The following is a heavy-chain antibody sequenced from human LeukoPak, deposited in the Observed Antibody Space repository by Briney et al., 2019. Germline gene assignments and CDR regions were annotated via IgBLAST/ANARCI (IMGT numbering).Heavy chain of an antibody. Sequence: PSATLSLTCTVSGGSINSSSYYWGWIRQPPGKGLEWIGTIYYSGSTYCNPSLKSRVTISVDTSKNQFSLKLSAVTASDTAVYYCARRFAPSRNDAFDIWGQGTMVTVSS. CDR2: IYYSGST. V-gene: IGHV4-39*01. D-gene: IGHD3-10*01. J-gene: IGHJ3*02. CDR3: ARRFAPSRNDAFDI. CDR1: GGSINSSSYY.